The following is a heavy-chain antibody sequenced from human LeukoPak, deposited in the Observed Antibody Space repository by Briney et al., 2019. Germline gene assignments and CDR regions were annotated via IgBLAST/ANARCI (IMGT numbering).Heavy chain of an antibody. V-gene: IGHV1-2*02. J-gene: IGHJ4*02. Sequence: GASVKVSCKASGYTFTDYYIHWVRQAPGQGLEWMGWINPHSGGTNYAQNFQDRVTMTRDTSISTAYMDLSRLRSDDTAVYYCARGSWFRDLLYAQPAYYFDYRGQGTLVTVSS. D-gene: IGHD3-10*01. CDR1: GYTFTDYY. CDR3: ARGSWFRDLLYAQPAYYFDY. CDR2: INPHSGGT.